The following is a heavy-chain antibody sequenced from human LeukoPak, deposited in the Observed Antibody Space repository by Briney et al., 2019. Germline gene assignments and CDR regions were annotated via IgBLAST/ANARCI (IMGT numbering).Heavy chain of an antibody. V-gene: IGHV3-23*01. D-gene: IGHD3-10*01. Sequence: GGSLRLSCTASGFTFSNYAMSWVRQAPGKGLEWVSAISGSGGSTYYADSVKGRFTISRDNSKNTLYLQMNSLRAEDTAVYYCAKGAIRVRGPYPYYYYGMDVWGQGTTVTVSS. CDR1: GFTFSNYA. CDR2: ISGSGGST. CDR3: AKGAIRVRGPYPYYYYGMDV. J-gene: IGHJ6*02.